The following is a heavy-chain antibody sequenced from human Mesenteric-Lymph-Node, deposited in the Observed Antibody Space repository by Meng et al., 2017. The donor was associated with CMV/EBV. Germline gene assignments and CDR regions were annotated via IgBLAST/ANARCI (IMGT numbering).Heavy chain of an antibody. J-gene: IGHJ4*02. CDR1: GYTFTSYT. V-gene: IGHV1-18*01. CDR2: ISTYNGNT. Sequence: KASGYTFTSYTMNWLRQAPGQGLEWMGWISTYNGNTNYAQKLQGRVTMTTDTSTSTAYMELRSLRSDDTAVYYCARDGGYSYGYLLDYWGQGTLVTVSS. CDR3: ARDGGYSYGYLLDY. D-gene: IGHD5-18*01.